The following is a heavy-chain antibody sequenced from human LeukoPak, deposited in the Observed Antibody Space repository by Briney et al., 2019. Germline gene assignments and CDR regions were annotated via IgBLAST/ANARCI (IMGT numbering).Heavy chain of an antibody. Sequence: GGSLRLSCAASAFTFSDYGMHWVRQAPGKGLEWVAVISYDGGNTYYADSVKGRFTISRDNSNATLYLQMNSLRAEDTAVYYCWVPATAGEDDYWGQGTLVTVSS. CDR1: AFTFSDYG. V-gene: IGHV3-30*03. CDR3: WVPATAGEDDY. D-gene: IGHD2-2*01. J-gene: IGHJ4*02. CDR2: ISYDGGNT.